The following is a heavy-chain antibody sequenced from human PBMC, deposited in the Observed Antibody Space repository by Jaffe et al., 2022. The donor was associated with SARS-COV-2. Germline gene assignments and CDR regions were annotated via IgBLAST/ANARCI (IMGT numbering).Heavy chain of an antibody. CDR1: GFTFDDYA. V-gene: IGHV3-9*01. D-gene: IGHD2-15*01. Sequence: EVQLVESGGGLVQPGRSLRLSCAASGFTFDDYAMHWVRQAPGEGLEWVSGISWNSGGVGYADSVKGRFAISRDNAKKSLYLQMNSLRPEDTALYYCAKVGGNGYVDHFDYWGQGTLVTVSS. CDR2: ISWNSGGV. CDR3: AKVGGNGYVDHFDY. J-gene: IGHJ4*02.